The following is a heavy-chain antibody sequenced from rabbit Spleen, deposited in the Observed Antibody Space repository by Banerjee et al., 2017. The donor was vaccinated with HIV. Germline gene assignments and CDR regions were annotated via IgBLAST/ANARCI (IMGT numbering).Heavy chain of an antibody. Sequence: QEQLVESGGGLVQPEGSLTLTCKASGFDFSDRAVMCWVRQAPGKGLQWIACINAITGRAVYATWAKGRFTFSKTSSTTVTLQMTRLTAADTATYFCARDTSSSFSSYGMDLWGPGTLVTVS. J-gene: IGHJ6*01. CDR2: INAITGRA. V-gene: IGHV1S45*01. CDR1: GFDFSDRAV. D-gene: IGHD1-1*01. CDR3: ARDTSSSFSSYGMDL.